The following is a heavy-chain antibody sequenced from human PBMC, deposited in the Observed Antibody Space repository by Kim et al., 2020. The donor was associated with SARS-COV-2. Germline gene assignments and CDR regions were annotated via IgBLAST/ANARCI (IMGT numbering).Heavy chain of an antibody. J-gene: IGHJ4*02. Sequence: GGSLRLSCAASGFTFSSYGMHWVRQAPGKGLEWVAVISYDGSNKYYADSVKGRFTISRENSKNTLYLQMNSLRAEDTAVYYCARATGRGIAAAFDYWGQGTLVTVSS. D-gene: IGHD6-13*01. CDR1: GFTFSSYG. CDR2: ISYDGSNK. CDR3: ARATGRGIAAAFDY. V-gene: IGHV3-30*03.